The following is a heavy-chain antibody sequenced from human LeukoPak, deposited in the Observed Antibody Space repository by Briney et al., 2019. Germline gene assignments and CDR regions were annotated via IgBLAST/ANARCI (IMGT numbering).Heavy chain of an antibody. J-gene: IGHJ4*02. V-gene: IGHV3-66*01. CDR3: ARAHSSYYDSSGYLH. CDR2: IYGGGST. Sequence: GGSLRLSCAASGFTVSSNYMSWVRQAPGKGLEWVSVIYGGGSTYYADSVKGRFTISRDNSKNTLYLQMNSLRAEDTAVYYCARAHSSYYDSSGYLHWGQGTLVTVSS. CDR1: GFTVSSNY. D-gene: IGHD3-22*01.